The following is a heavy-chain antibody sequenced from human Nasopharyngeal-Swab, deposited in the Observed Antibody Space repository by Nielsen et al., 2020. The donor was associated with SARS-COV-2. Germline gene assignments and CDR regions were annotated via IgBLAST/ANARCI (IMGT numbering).Heavy chain of an antibody. CDR3: AITMVRGYGMDV. CDR2: ISPSGGST. CDR1: GYTFTSYY. J-gene: IGHJ6*02. V-gene: IGHV1-46*01. D-gene: IGHD3-10*01. Sequence: ASVKVSCKASGYTFTSYYMHWVRQAPGQGLEWMGIISPSGGSTSYAQKFQGRVTMTRDTSTSTVYMELSSLRSEDTAVYYCAITMVRGYGMDVWGQGTTVTVSS.